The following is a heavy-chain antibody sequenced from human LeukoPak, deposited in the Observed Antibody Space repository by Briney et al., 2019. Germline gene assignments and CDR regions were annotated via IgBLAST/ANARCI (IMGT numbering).Heavy chain of an antibody. J-gene: IGHJ4*02. CDR2: INHSGST. D-gene: IGHD3-22*01. V-gene: IGHV4-34*01. CDR3: ARERDDFDRGYDY. Sequence: PSETLSLTCAVYGGSFSGYYWSWIRQPPGKGLEWIGEINHSGSTNYNPSLKSRVTISLDKSKNQFSLNVNSVTAADTAVYYCARERDDFDRGYDYWGQGTLVTVSS. CDR1: GGSFSGYY.